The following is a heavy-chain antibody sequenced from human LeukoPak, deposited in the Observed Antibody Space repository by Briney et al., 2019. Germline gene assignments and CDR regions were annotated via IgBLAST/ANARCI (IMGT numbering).Heavy chain of an antibody. V-gene: IGHV1-69*05. D-gene: IGHD1-7*01. CDR1: GGTFSSYA. CDR2: IIPIFGTA. J-gene: IGHJ5*02. CDR3: ARDTLTGTRWFDP. Sequence: AASVTVSCKASGGTFSSYAISGVRQAPGQGLEWMGGIIPIFGTANYAQKFQGRVTITTDESTSTAYMELSSLRSEDTAVYYCARDTLTGTRWFDPWGQGTLVTVSS.